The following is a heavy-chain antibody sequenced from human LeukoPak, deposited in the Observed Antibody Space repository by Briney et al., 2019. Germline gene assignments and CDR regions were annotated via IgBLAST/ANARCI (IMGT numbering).Heavy chain of an antibody. Sequence: PSETLSLTCTVSGGSISSGGYYWSWIRQYPGKGLEWIGYIYYGGSTYYTPSLKSRVTISVDRSKNQFSLKLSSVTAADTAVYYCARDRYGDHTYFDYWGQGTLVTVSS. V-gene: IGHV4-31*03. D-gene: IGHD4-17*01. CDR2: IYYGGST. CDR1: GGSISSGGYY. CDR3: ARDRYGDHTYFDY. J-gene: IGHJ4*02.